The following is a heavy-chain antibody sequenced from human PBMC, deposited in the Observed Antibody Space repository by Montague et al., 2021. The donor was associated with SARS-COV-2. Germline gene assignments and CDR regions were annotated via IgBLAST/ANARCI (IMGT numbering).Heavy chain of an antibody. CDR2: IYYSGST. CDR1: GGPITNSSYY. Sequence: SETLSLTCTVSGGPITNSSYYWGWIRQSPDTELEWSGNIYYSGSTYYNPSLKSRVTISVDTSKYQFSLKLSSVTAADTAVYYCVSLWKYGSGSHYAPWDYYYYGAAVWGQGTTFPVAS. D-gene: IGHD3-10*01. J-gene: IGHJ6*02. CDR3: VSLWKYGSGSHYAPWDYYYYGAAV. V-gene: IGHV4-39*01.